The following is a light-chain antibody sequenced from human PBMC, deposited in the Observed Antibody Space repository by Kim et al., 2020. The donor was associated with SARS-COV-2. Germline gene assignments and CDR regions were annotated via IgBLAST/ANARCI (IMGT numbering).Light chain of an antibody. J-gene: IGKJ2*01. CDR2: SAS. V-gene: IGKV3-20*01. CDR3: QQYGIAPPYT. CDR1: QSVCSKC. Sequence: SAGERATLSCRASQSVCSKCLAWYQQKPGQAPRLLIYSASTRATAIPDRFSGSGSGTDFTLRISRLEPEDSAVYYCQQYGIAPPYTFGQGTKLEI.